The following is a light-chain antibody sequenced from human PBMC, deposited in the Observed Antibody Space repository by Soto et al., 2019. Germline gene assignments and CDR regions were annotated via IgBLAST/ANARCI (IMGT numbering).Light chain of an antibody. V-gene: IGKV3-20*01. CDR1: QTISSSY. CDR3: QHYGNSPQT. CDR2: GAS. J-gene: IGKJ1*01. Sequence: EIVLTQSPGTLSLSPGERSTLSCRTSQTISSSYLAWYQQTPGQETRLLMYGASNRATGIPDRFSGSGSGTDFTLTIRRMEPEEFAVYYCQHYGNSPQTCGQGNKVDIK.